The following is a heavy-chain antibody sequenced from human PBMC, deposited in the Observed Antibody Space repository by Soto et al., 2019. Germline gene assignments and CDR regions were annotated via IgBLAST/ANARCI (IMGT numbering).Heavy chain of an antibody. D-gene: IGHD1-1*01. Sequence: QVQLVQSGAEVKKPGASVKVSCKASGYTFNSYGFSWMRQAPGQGLEWMGWIYIDDKKYAQNFQGRVTMTTDTTTSTIYMELRSLTSDDTAIYYCARDRDWNLDYWGQGTLVTVSS. J-gene: IGHJ4*02. V-gene: IGHV1-18*01. CDR2: IYIDDK. CDR3: ARDRDWNLDY. CDR1: GYTFNSYG.